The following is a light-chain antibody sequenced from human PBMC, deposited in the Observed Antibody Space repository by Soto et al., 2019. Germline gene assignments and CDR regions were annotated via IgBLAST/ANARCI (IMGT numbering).Light chain of an antibody. J-gene: IGKJ1*01. CDR1: QSVSSY. CDR2: RAS. CDR3: QQYNKWPRT. V-gene: IGKV3-15*01. Sequence: DIVLTQSPATLSLSPGERATLSCRASQSVSSYLAWYQQKPGQAPRLLIYRASTRATDIPARFSGSGSGADFTLTISSLQSEDFAVYYCQQYNKWPRTFGQGTKVDIK.